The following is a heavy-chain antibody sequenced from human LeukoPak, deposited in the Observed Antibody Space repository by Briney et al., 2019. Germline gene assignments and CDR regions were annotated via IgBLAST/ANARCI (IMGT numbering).Heavy chain of an antibody. V-gene: IGHV4-34*01. Sequence: PSGTLSLTCAVYGGSFSGYYWSWIRQPPGEGLEWIGEINHSGSTNYNPSLKSRVTISVDTSKNQFSLRLSSVTAADTAVYYCASYDYWGQGTLVTVSS. J-gene: IGHJ4*02. CDR2: INHSGST. CDR3: ASYDY. CDR1: GGSFSGYY.